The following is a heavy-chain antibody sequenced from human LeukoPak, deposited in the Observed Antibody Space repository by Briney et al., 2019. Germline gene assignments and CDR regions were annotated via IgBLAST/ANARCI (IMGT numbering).Heavy chain of an antibody. CDR2: IYYIGST. J-gene: IGHJ4*02. D-gene: IGHD2-15*01. V-gene: IGHV4-39*01. CDR1: GGSLSSSSYY. CDR3: ASAPGISGGFYYFDY. Sequence: PSETLSLTCTVSGGSLSSSSYYWGWIRQPPGKGLEWIGSIYYIGSTYYNPSLSLKSRVTISVDTSKIQFSLKLSSVTAADTAVYYCASAPGISGGFYYFDYWGQGTLVTVSS.